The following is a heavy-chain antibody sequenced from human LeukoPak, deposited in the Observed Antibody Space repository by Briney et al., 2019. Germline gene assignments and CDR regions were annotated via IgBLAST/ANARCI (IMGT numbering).Heavy chain of an antibody. CDR2: IWYDGSNK. V-gene: IGHV3-33*03. Sequence: PGGSLRLSCAASGFTFSSYGMHWVRQAPGKGLEWVAVIWYDGSNKYYADSVKGRFTISRDNAKNSLYLQMNSLRAEDTALYYCAKEADYHGELLYYYFDYWGQGTLVTVSS. D-gene: IGHD3-10*01. J-gene: IGHJ4*02. CDR1: GFTFSSYG. CDR3: AKEADYHGELLYYYFDY.